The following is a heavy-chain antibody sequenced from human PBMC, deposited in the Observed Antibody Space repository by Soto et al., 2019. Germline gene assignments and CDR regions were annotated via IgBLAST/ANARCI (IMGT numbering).Heavy chain of an antibody. Sequence: SETLSLTCTVSGGSFSCGGYYWSWIRQHPGKGLEWMGYISYSGSTKYKPSLQSRITISVDTSKNQFSLRLTSVTAADTAIYFCARTSIFGVVLNAFDIWGPGTLVTVSS. CDR3: ARTSIFGVVLNAFDI. CDR1: GGSFSCGGYY. CDR2: ISYSGST. V-gene: IGHV4-31*03. D-gene: IGHD3-3*01. J-gene: IGHJ3*02.